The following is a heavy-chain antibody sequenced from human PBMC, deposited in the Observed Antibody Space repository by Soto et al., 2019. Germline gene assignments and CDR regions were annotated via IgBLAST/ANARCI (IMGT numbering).Heavy chain of an antibody. D-gene: IGHD3-22*01. CDR3: ARSRTYYYDSSGYYSSLDY. CDR2: IIPIFGTA. CDR1: GGTLSSYA. V-gene: IGHV1-69*13. Sequence: SVKVSCKASGGTLSSYAISWVRQAPGQGLEWMGGIIPIFGTANYAQKFQGRATITADESTSTAYMELSSLRSEDTAVYYCARSRTYYYDSSGYYSSLDYWGQGTLVTVSS. J-gene: IGHJ4*02.